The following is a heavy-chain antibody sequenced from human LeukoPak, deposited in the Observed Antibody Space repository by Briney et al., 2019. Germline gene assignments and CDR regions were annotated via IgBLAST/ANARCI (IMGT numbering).Heavy chain of an antibody. CDR1: GFTFSRYG. J-gene: IGHJ6*02. D-gene: IGHD2-2*01. V-gene: IGHV3-30*18. Sequence: GRSLRLSCAASGFTFSRYGMHWVRQAPGKGLEWVAVISYDGGNKYYADSVKGRFTISRDNSKNTLYLQMNSLRAEDTAVYYCAKGEGYCSTTSCSIYSNGMDLWGQGATVTVSS. CDR3: AKGEGYCSTTSCSIYSNGMDL. CDR2: ISYDGGNK.